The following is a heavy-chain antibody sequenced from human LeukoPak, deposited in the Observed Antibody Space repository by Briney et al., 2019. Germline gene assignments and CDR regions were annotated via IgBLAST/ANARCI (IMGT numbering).Heavy chain of an antibody. J-gene: IGHJ4*02. CDR1: GGSISGTNW. CDR3: SRESGPFCPFGY. V-gene: IGHV4/OR15-8*02. CDR2: ISLAGQT. D-gene: IGHD1-26*01. Sequence: SETLSLTCGVSGGSISGTNWWSWVRQPPGQGLEWIGEISLAGQTTFNPSLNGRVTMSLDKSSNQLSLHLTSVTAADTATYFCSRESGPFCPFGYWGQGTLVIVSS.